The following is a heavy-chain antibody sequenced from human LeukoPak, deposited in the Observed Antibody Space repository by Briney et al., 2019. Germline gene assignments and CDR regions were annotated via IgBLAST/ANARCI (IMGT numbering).Heavy chain of an antibody. CDR2: IRYDGSNK. CDR1: GFTFSSYG. D-gene: IGHD3-22*01. CDR3: AKDLYCYDSSGSDGFDY. J-gene: IGHJ4*02. Sequence: PGGSLRLSCAASGFTFSSYGMHWVRQAPGKGLEWVAFIRYDGSNKYYADSVKGRFTISRDNSKNTLYLQMNSLRAEDTAVYYCAKDLYCYDSSGSDGFDYWGQGTLVTVSS. V-gene: IGHV3-30*02.